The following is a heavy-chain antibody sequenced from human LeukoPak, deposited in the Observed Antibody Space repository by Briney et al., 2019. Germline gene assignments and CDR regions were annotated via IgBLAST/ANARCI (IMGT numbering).Heavy chain of an antibody. D-gene: IGHD6-19*01. CDR3: ARVGSDSSGWRRFDY. V-gene: IGHV1-2*02. Sequence: ASVKVSCKASGYTFTSYDINWVRQATGQGPEWMGWINPNSGGTNSAQKFQGRVTMTRDTSISTAYMELSRLRSDDTAVYYCARVGSDSSGWRRFDYWGQGTLVTVSS. CDR2: INPNSGGT. J-gene: IGHJ4*02. CDR1: GYTFTSYD.